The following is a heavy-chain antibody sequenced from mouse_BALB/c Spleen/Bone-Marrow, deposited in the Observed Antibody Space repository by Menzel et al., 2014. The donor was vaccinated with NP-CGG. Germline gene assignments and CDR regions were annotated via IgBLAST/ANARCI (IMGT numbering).Heavy chain of an antibody. D-gene: IGHD1-1*01. CDR3: ASYYYGSSYAMDY. J-gene: IGHJ4*01. V-gene: IGHV3-8*02. CDR1: GDSITSGY. CDR2: ISYSGST. Sequence: EVKLVESGPSLVKPSQTLSLSCSVTGDSITSGYWNWIRKFPGNKLEYMGYISYSGSTYYNPSLRSRITITRDTSNNQYYLQLNSVTTEDTATYYCASYYYGSSYAMDYWGQGTSVTVSS.